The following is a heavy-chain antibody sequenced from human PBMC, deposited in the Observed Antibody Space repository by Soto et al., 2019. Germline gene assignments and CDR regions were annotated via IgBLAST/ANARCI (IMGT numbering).Heavy chain of an antibody. D-gene: IGHD3-10*01. V-gene: IGHV1-69*02. Sequence: ASVKVSCKASGGTFSSYTISWVRQAPGQGLEWMGRIIPILGIANYAQKFQGRVTITADKSTSTAYMELSSLRSEDTAVYYCARVMWFGESNDAFDIWGQGTMVTVSS. CDR3: ARVMWFGESNDAFDI. CDR2: IIPILGIA. J-gene: IGHJ3*02. CDR1: GGTFSSYT.